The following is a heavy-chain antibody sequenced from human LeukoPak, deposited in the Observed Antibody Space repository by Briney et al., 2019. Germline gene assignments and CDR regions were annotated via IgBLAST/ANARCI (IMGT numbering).Heavy chain of an antibody. V-gene: IGHV3-30*02. CDR3: ARVSEKWEHYFDY. D-gene: IGHD1-26*01. CDR1: GFTFDDYT. CDR2: IRYDGSNK. J-gene: IGHJ4*02. Sequence: GGSLRLSCAASGFTFDDYTMHWVRQAPGKGLEWVAFIRYDGSNKYYADSVKGRFTISRDNSKNTLYLQMNSLRAEDTAVHYCARVSEKWEHYFDYWGQGTLVTVSS.